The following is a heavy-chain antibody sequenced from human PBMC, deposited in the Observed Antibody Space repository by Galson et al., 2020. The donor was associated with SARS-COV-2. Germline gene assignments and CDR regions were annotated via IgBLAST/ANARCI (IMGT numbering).Heavy chain of an antibody. CDR1: GYSATTTNY. CDR3: ARQGVNMIVLVTVPGWYFDI. Sequence: SETLSRTCVVAGYSATTTNYWGCIRQPSGRSLACIGRAYPCCTTYYNPSLKSRVTISVDTSKNQCSLRLDSVTAADTALYYCARQGVNMIVLVTVPGWYFDIWGSGTLVIVSS. V-gene: IGHV4-38-2*01. J-gene: IGHJ2*01. CDR2: AYPCCTT. D-gene: IGHD3-22*01.